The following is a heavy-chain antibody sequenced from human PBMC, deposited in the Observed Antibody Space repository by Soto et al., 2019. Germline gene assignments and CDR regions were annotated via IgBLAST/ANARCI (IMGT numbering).Heavy chain of an antibody. CDR2: IYYSGST. Sequence: SETLSLTCTVSGGSVSSGSYYWSWIRQPPGKGLEWIGYIYYSGSTNYNPSLKSRVTISVDTSKNQFSLKLSSVTAADTAVYYCARENRGYSGYDWRFDYWGQGTLVTVSS. J-gene: IGHJ4*02. CDR1: GGSVSSGSYY. V-gene: IGHV4-61*01. D-gene: IGHD5-12*01. CDR3: ARENRGYSGYDWRFDY.